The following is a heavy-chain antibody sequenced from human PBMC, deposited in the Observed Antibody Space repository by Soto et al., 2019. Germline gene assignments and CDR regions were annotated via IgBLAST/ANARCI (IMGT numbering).Heavy chain of an antibody. D-gene: IGHD3-10*01. J-gene: IGHJ4*02. CDR3: AKSPLSRVRGVTLYYFDY. Sequence: ASVKVSCKASGGTFSSYAISWVRQAPGQGLEWMGGIIPIFGTANYAQKFQGRVTITADKSTSTAYMELSSLRSEDTAVYYCAKSPLSRVRGVTLYYFDYWGQGTLVTVSS. V-gene: IGHV1-69*06. CDR1: GGTFSSYA. CDR2: IIPIFGTA.